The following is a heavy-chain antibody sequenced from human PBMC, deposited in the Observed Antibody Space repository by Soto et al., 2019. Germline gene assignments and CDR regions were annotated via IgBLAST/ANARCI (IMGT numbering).Heavy chain of an antibody. CDR3: ARGGYSSSWYDF. J-gene: IGHJ5*01. Sequence: QVQLVESGGGVVQPGRSLRLSCAASGFTFSSYGMHWVRQAPGKGLEWVAVIWYDGSNKYYADSVKGRFTISRDNSKTTLYLQMNSLRAEDTAVYYCARGGYSSSWYDFWGQGTLVTVSS. V-gene: IGHV3-33*01. D-gene: IGHD6-13*01. CDR1: GFTFSSYG. CDR2: IWYDGSNK.